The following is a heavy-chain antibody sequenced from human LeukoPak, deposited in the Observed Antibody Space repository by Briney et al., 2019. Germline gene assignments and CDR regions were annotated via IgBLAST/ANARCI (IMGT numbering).Heavy chain of an antibody. V-gene: IGHV4-59*12. D-gene: IGHD3-22*01. CDR1: GGSINSYY. CDR2: IYQSGST. Sequence: SETLSLTCTVSGGSINSYYWSWIRQPPGRGLEWIGSIYQSGSTSYNPSLKSRVTISVDTSKNQFSLKLSSVTAADTAMYYCARDSPQRDSSGYYYLIDYWGQGTLVTVSS. CDR3: ARDSPQRDSSGYYYLIDY. J-gene: IGHJ4*02.